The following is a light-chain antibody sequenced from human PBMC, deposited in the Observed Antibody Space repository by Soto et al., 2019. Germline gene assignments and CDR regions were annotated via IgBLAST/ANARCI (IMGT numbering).Light chain of an antibody. J-gene: IGKJ1*01. CDR1: QSIGRW. Sequence: DIQMTQSPSTLSASVGDRVTITCRASQSIGRWLAWYQQKPGKAPKFLIYDASSLEPGVPSRFSGSGSGSEFTLTNSSLQPDDFATYYYQQYDSSSPTFGQGTKVEVK. CDR3: QQYDSSSPT. V-gene: IGKV1-5*01. CDR2: DAS.